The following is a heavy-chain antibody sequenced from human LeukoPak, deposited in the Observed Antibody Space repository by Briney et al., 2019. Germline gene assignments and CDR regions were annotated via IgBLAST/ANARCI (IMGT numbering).Heavy chain of an antibody. V-gene: IGHV4-59*01. CDR2: IYYSGST. J-gene: IGHJ2*01. CDR3: ARDRIDWYFDL. CDR1: GGSISSYY. Sequence: SETLSLTCTVSGGSISSYYWSWIRQPPGKGLEWIGYIYYSGSTNYNPSLKSRVTISVDTSKNQFSLKLSSVTAADTAVYYYARDRIDWYFDLWGRGTLVTVSS.